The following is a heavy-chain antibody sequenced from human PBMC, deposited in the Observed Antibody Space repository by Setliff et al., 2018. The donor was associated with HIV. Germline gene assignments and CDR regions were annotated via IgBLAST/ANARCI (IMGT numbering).Heavy chain of an antibody. J-gene: IGHJ3*01. CDR3: AREKSPVLEYFDWLKPRHVFDV. V-gene: IGHV1-69*10. CDR1: GGTFNTYP. Sequence: ASVKVSCKTSGGTFNTYPIAWVRQAPGQGLEWMGGIAPNLRMPNYIQKSKGRLTITADESTSTVYMELTNLRSEDTAMYYCAREKSPVLEYFDWLKPRHVFDVWGQGTVVTVSS. CDR2: IAPNLRMP. D-gene: IGHD3-9*01.